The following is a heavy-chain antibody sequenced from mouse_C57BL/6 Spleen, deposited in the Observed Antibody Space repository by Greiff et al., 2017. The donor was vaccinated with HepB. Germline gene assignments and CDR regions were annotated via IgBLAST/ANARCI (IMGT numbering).Heavy chain of an antibody. CDR1: GYTFTSYW. Sequence: EVQLQQSGTVLARPGASVKMSCKTSGYTFTSYWMHWVKQRPGQGLEWIGAIYPGNSDTSYNQKFKGKAKLTAVTSASTAYMELSSLTNEDSAVYYCTRNTVTGTRYFDVWGTGTTVTVSS. V-gene: IGHV1-5*01. CDR2: IYPGNSDT. D-gene: IGHD4-1*01. CDR3: TRNTVTGTRYFDV. J-gene: IGHJ1*03.